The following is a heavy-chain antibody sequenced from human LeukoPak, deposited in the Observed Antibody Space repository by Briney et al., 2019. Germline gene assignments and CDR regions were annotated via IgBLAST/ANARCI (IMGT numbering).Heavy chain of an antibody. CDR3: ARDRSSTWPFDY. J-gene: IGHJ4*02. D-gene: IGHD6-13*01. V-gene: IGHV3-30*02. Sequence: GGSLRLSCVASGFDFNNYDLHWVRQAPGKGLEWVAFIKFHGHETFYADSVKGRFTISRDNAKSSLYLQMDSLRVEDTAIYYCARDRSSTWPFDYWGQGTQVTVSS. CDR1: GFDFNNYD. CDR2: IKFHGHET.